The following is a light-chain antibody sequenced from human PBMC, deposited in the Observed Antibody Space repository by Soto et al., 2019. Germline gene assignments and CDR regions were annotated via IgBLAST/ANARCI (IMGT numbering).Light chain of an antibody. CDR2: SNS. CDR1: SSNLGQNP. J-gene: IGLJ3*02. Sequence: QSVLTQPPSASGTPGQRVTISCSGSSSNLGQNPVHWYQQLPGTAPKLLIYSNSYRPSAVPDRFSGSKSGTSASLAISGLQSEDEADYYCAAWDVSLTGSWVFGGGTKLTVL. V-gene: IGLV1-44*01. CDR3: AAWDVSLTGSWV.